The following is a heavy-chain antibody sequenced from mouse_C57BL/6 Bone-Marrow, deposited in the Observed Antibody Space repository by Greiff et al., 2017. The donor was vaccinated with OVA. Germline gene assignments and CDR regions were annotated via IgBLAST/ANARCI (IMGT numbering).Heavy chain of an antibody. CDR3: ALTVGYAMDY. V-gene: IGHV1-82*01. D-gene: IGHD1-1*01. CDR1: GYAFSSSW. J-gene: IGHJ4*01. CDR2: IYPGDGDT. Sequence: VMLVESGPELVKPGASVKISCKASGYAFSSSWMNWVKQRPGKGLEWIGRIYPGDGDTNYNGKFKGKATLTADKSSSTAYMQLSSLTSEDSAVYFCALTVGYAMDYWGQGTSVTVSS.